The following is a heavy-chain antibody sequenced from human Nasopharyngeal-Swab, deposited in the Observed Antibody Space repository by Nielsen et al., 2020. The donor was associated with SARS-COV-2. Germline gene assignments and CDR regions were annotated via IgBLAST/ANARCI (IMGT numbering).Heavy chain of an antibody. V-gene: IGHV3-73*01. CDR2: IRSKANSYAT. CDR1: GFTFSGSA. Sequence: LSLTCAASGFTFSGSAMHWVRQASGKGLEWVGRIRSKANSYATAYAASVKGRFTISRDDSKNTAYLQMNSLKTEDTAVYYCTRLDVAAAGTPDHYWGQGTLVTVSS. CDR3: TRLDVAAAGTPDHY. D-gene: IGHD6-13*01. J-gene: IGHJ4*02.